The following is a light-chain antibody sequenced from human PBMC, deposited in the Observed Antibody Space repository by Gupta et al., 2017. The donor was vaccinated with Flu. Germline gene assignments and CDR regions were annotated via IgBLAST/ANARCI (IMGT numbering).Light chain of an antibody. Sequence: MTTSCTGTSSEMGNYNYVSWYQRHPCKAPNLMVFEVNNRPSGVSARFSGSKYGNTASLTISGVQAEEEAVYFCSSYTTTNTLVVFGGGTKLTVL. J-gene: IGLJ3*02. CDR2: EVN. V-gene: IGLV2-14*01. CDR1: SSEMGNYNY. CDR3: SSYTTTNTLVV.